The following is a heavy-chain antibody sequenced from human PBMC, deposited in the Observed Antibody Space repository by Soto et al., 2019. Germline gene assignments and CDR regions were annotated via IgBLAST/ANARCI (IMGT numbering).Heavy chain of an antibody. CDR1: GFTFSSYA. CDR3: AREPEVSSGYYYYYYYGMDV. CDR2: ISYDGSNK. J-gene: IGHJ6*02. D-gene: IGHD3-22*01. V-gene: IGHV3-30-3*01. Sequence: PGGSLRLSCAASGFTFSSYAMHWVRQAPGKGLEWVAVISYDGSNKYYADSVKGRFTISRDNSKNTLYLQMNSLRAEDTAVYYCAREPEVSSGYYYYYYYGMDVWGQGTTVTVSS.